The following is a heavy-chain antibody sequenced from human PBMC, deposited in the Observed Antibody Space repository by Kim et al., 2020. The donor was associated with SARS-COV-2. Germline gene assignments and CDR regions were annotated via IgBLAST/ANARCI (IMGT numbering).Heavy chain of an antibody. CDR2: IYYSGST. J-gene: IGHJ6*02. D-gene: IGHD6-13*01. Sequence: SETLSLTCTVSGGSISSSSYYWGWIRQPPGKGLEWIGSIYYSGSTYYNPSLKSRVTISVDTSKNQFSLKLSSVTAADTAVYYCARDGADLPRWYAGMGVWGQGNTVTVS. CDR1: GGSISSSSYY. V-gene: IGHV4-39*07. CDR3: ARDGADLPRWYAGMGV.